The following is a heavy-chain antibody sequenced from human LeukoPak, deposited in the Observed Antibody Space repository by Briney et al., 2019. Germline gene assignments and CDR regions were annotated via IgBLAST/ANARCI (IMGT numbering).Heavy chain of an antibody. CDR1: GYTFTSYY. CDR2: INPSGGST. CDR3: ARDNPITMVRGIFDY. D-gene: IGHD3-10*01. V-gene: IGHV1-46*01. Sequence: ASVKVSCKASGYTFTSYYMHWVRQAPGQGLEWMGIINPSGGSTSYAQKFQGRATMTRDTSTSTVYMELSSLRSEDTAVYYCARDNPITMVRGIFDYWGQGTLVTVSS. J-gene: IGHJ4*02.